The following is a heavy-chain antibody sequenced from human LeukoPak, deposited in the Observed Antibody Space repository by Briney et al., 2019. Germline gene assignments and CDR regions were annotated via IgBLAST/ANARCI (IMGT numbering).Heavy chain of an antibody. CDR1: GFTFSSYA. J-gene: IGHJ4*02. CDR2: ISGSGGST. Sequence: PGGSLRLSCAASGFTFSSYAISWVRQAPGKGLEWVSAISGSGGSTYYADSVKGRFTISRDNSKNTLYLQMNSLRAEDTAVYYCAREFTPIGSPSFDYWGQGTLVTVSS. V-gene: IGHV3-23*01. CDR3: AREFTPIGSPSFDY. D-gene: IGHD3-10*01.